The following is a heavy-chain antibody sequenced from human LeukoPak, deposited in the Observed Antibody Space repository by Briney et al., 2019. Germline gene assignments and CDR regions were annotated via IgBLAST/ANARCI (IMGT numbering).Heavy chain of an antibody. CDR2: IKSKTSGGTT. CDR3: TALGYPQYFHH. D-gene: IGHD2-15*01. J-gene: IGHJ4*02. V-gene: IGHV3-15*01. CDR1: GFTFNDAW. Sequence: GGSLRLPCAASGFTFNDAWMTWVRQAPGKGLEWVGRIKSKTSGGTTDYTAPVKGRFTISRDDSKNTLYFQMNSLRTEDTAVYYCTALGYPQYFHHWGQGTLVTVSS.